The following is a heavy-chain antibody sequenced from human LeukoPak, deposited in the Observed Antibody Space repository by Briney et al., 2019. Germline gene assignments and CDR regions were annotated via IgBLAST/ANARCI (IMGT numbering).Heavy chain of an antibody. V-gene: IGHV3-48*01. CDR1: GFTFSSYS. Sequence: GGSLRLSCAASGFTFSSYSMNWVRQAPGKGLEWVSYISSSSSTIYYADSVKGRFTISRDNAKNSLYLQMNSLRAEDTAVYYCAGLAILGAFDIWGQGTMVTVSS. D-gene: IGHD3-3*01. CDR3: AGLAILGAFDI. CDR2: ISSSSSTI. J-gene: IGHJ3*02.